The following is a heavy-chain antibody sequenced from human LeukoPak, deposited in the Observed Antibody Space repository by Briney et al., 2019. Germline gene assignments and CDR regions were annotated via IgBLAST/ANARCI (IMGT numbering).Heavy chain of an antibody. J-gene: IGHJ4*02. CDR2: IYYSGST. CDR1: GGSISSSSYY. Sequence: SETLSLTCTVSGGSISSSSYYWGWIRQPPGKGLEWIGSIYYSGSTYYNPSLKSRVTISVDTSKNQFSLKLSSVTAADTAVYYCAREDLGYCSGGSCYPYFDYWGQGTLVTVSS. CDR3: AREDLGYCSGGSCYPYFDY. D-gene: IGHD2-15*01. V-gene: IGHV4-39*07.